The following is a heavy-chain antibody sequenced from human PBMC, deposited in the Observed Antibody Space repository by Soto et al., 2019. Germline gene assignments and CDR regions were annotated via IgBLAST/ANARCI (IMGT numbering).Heavy chain of an antibody. J-gene: IGHJ5*02. CDR2: IYYSGST. Sequence: SETLSLTSAVYGGSFSGHYWRWIRQHPGKGLEWIGYIYYSGSTYYNPSLKSRVTISVDTSKNQFSLKLSSVTAADTAVYYCARAQSGGKSITIFGVVRKYNWFDPWGQGTLVTVSS. V-gene: IGHV4-31*11. CDR1: GGSFSGHY. D-gene: IGHD3-3*01. CDR3: ARAQSGGKSITIFGVVRKYNWFDP.